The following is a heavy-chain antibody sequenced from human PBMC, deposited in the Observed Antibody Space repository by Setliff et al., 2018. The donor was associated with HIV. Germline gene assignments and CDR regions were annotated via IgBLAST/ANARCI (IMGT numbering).Heavy chain of an antibody. J-gene: IGHJ6*03. CDR2: ISYTGST. CDR3: AKDYRRKRFGELNYYYYMDV. CDR1: GGSIXXXSYH. D-gene: IGHD3-10*01. Sequence: SETLSLTCTVSGGSIXXXSYHWSWIRQRPGEGLEWIGYISYTGSTYYNPSLKSRITISVDTSNNQFSLRLSSMTAADTAIYYCAKDYRRKRFGELNYYYYMDVWGKGTTVTVSS. V-gene: IGHV4-31*03.